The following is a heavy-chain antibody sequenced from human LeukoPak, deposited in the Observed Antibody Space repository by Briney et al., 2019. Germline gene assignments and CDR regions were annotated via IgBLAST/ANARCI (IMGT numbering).Heavy chain of an antibody. V-gene: IGHV5-51*01. Sequence: GESLKISCKGSGYSFTSYWIGWVRQMPGKGLEWMGIIYPDDSDTRYRPSFEGQVIISVDKSISTAYLQWSSLKASDTATYYCARHGHCTNGVCYSNYYYYMDVWGKGTAVTVSS. CDR3: ARHGHCTNGVCYSNYYYYMDV. J-gene: IGHJ6*03. CDR1: GYSFTSYW. D-gene: IGHD2-8*01. CDR2: IYPDDSDT.